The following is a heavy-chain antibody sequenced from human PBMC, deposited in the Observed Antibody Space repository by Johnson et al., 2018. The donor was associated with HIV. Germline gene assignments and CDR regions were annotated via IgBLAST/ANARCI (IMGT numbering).Heavy chain of an antibody. D-gene: IGHD6-13*01. V-gene: IGHV3-7*01. Sequence: VLLVESGGGLVQPGGSLRLSCAASGFTFSSYWMSWVRQAPGKGLEWVANINQDGSEKQYVDSVRGRFTISRDNTKKSVDLQMSSLRVEDTAVYFCARAIAAAGAGGVDAFDIWGQGTMVTVSS. CDR2: INQDGSEK. CDR3: ARAIAAAGAGGVDAFDI. J-gene: IGHJ3*02. CDR1: GFTFSSYW.